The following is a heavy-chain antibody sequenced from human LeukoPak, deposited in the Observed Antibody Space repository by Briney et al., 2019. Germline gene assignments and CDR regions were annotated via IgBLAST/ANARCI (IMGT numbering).Heavy chain of an antibody. Sequence: GGSLRLSCAASGFTFSSYWMSWVRQAPGKGLEWVANIKKDGSEKYYVDSVKGRFTISRDNAKNSLYLQMNSLRAEDTAVYYCARFTKRGPYYYYYGMDVWGQGTTVTVSS. CDR3: ARFTKRGPYYYYYGMDV. CDR1: GFTFSSYW. CDR2: IKKDGSEK. D-gene: IGHD3-3*01. J-gene: IGHJ6*02. V-gene: IGHV3-7*01.